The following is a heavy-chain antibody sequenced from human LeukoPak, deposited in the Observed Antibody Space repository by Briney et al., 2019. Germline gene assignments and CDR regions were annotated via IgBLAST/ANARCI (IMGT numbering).Heavy chain of an antibody. CDR1: GFTFSGFR. J-gene: IGHJ4*02. D-gene: IGHD6-13*01. V-gene: IGHV3-21*01. CDR2: ISYDSRNI. Sequence: PGGSLRLSCAASGFTFSGFRMNWVRQAPGKGLEWVSSISYDSRNIYYGDSVKGRFTVSRDNAKNSLYLQMNSLRAEDTAVYYCARVGISQYSSSSHWGQGTLVTVSS. CDR3: ARVGISQYSSSSH.